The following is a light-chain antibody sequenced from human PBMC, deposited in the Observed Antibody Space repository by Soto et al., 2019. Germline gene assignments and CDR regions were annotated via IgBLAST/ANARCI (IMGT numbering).Light chain of an antibody. CDR3: QQYRTGT. CDR2: GAS. V-gene: IGKV3-15*01. Sequence: EIVMTQSPATLSLSPGERATLSCRASQSVSSNLAWYQQKHAQAPTLLIYGASTRTTGIPARFSRSGSGTEVTLTISSLHCEDFAVYYCQQYRTGTCGQGTKVEIK. CDR1: QSVSSN. J-gene: IGKJ2*01.